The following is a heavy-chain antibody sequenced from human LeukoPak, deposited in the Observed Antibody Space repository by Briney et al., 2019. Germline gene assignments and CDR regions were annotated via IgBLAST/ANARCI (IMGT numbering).Heavy chain of an antibody. J-gene: IGHJ3*02. D-gene: IGHD4-17*01. CDR3: ARAFPFDDYGDPDAFDI. Sequence: SQTLSLTCTVSGVSMSSGAFYWSWIREHPGKGLEWIGNIYYSGSTYYSPSLKSRVTISVDRSKNQFSLKLTSVTAADTAVYYCARAFPFDDYGDPDAFDIWGQGTKVTVSS. CDR1: GVSMSSGAFY. CDR2: IYYSGST. V-gene: IGHV4-30-4*08.